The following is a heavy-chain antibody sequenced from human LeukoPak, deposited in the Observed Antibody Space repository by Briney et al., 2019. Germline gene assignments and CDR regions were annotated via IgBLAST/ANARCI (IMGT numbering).Heavy chain of an antibody. V-gene: IGHV3-30*03. CDR1: GFTCSSYG. J-gene: IGHJ4*02. D-gene: IGHD6-13*01. Sequence: GGSLRLSCAASGFTCSSYGMHWVRQAPGKGLEWVAVISYDGSNKYYADSVKGRFTISRDNSKNTLYLQMNSLRAEDTAVYYCARGRTRGYDRVAAALDYWGQGTLVTVSS. CDR2: ISYDGSNK. CDR3: ARGRTRGYDRVAAALDY.